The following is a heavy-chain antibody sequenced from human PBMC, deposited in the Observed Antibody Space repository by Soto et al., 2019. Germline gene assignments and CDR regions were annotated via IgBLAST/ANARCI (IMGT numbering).Heavy chain of an antibody. D-gene: IGHD4-17*01. J-gene: IGHJ4*02. CDR2: INHSGST. V-gene: IGHV4-34*01. CDR3: SRGRRTAVTIDY. Sequence: QVQLQQWGAGLLKPSETLSLTCAVYGGSFSTYYWSWIRQPPGKGLEWIGEINHSGSTNYNPSLQSRVTISVHTSMNQFSLKLSSVTGADTAVYYCSRGRRTAVTIDYWGQGTLVTVSS. CDR1: GGSFSTYY.